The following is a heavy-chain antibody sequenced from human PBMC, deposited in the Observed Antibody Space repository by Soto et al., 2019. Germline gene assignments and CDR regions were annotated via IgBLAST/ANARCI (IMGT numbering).Heavy chain of an antibody. CDR1: GGSISSYY. D-gene: IGHD1-7*01. V-gene: IGHV4-4*07. CDR3: ARARGELQGMYYYYGMDV. CDR2: IYTSGST. Sequence: SETLSLTCTVSGGSISSYYWSWIRQPPGKGLEWIGRIYTSGSTNYNPSLKSRVTMSVDTSKNQFSLKLSSVTAADTAVYYCARARGELQGMYYYYGMDVWGQGTTVTVSS. J-gene: IGHJ6*02.